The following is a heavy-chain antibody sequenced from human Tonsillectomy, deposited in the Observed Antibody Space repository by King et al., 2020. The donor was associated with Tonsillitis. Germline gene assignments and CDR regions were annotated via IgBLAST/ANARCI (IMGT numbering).Heavy chain of an antibody. J-gene: IGHJ4*02. Sequence: TLKESGPTLVHPTQTLTLTCTFSGFSLFTSEVGVAWIRQPPGEALEWLAIIYGNDDKLYTPSLETRLTINKDTSKNQVVLIMTNMDPVDTATYYCAHRPQVVPPYYFDYWGQGTLVTVSS. CDR1: GFSLFTSEVG. CDR2: IYGNDDK. CDR3: AHRPQVVPPYYFDY. D-gene: IGHD2-21*01. V-gene: IGHV2-5*01.